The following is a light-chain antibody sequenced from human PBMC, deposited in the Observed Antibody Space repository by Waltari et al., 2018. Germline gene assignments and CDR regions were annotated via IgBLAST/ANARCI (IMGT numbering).Light chain of an antibody. V-gene: IGLV4-69*01. J-gene: IGLJ3*02. Sequence: LLLTQSPSAPASLGPSVQLTCTVRSWPSNYALAWPPQHPQKGPRYLMKVNSDGSPIQGDGIPDRFSGSSSGAERYLIISSLQAEDEADYYCQTGGFGIWVFGGGTTLTVL. CDR2: VNSDGSP. CDR3: QTGGFGIWV. CDR1: SWPSNYA.